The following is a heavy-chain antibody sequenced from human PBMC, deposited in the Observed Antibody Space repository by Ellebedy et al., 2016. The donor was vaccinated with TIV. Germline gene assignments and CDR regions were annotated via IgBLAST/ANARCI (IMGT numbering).Heavy chain of an antibody. D-gene: IGHD1-20*01. CDR2: ISYSGST. J-gene: IGHJ5*02. CDR1: GGSISSSSYY. V-gene: IGHV4-39*01. Sequence: MPGGSLRLSCTVSGGSISSSSYYWGWIRQPPGKGLEWIGSISYSGSTYYNPSLKSRVSISLDTSNNQFSLSLNSVTAADTAIYYCARHQRPRYNSDWFDPWGQGTLVTVSS. CDR3: ARHQRPRYNSDWFDP.